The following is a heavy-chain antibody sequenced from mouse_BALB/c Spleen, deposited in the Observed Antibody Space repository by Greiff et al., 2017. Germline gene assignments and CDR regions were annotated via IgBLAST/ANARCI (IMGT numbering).Heavy chain of an antibody. J-gene: IGHJ1*01. CDR1: GYTFSSYW. Sequence: VQLQQSGAELMKPGASVKISCKATGYTFSSYWIEWVKQRPGHGLEWIGEILPGSGSTNYNEKFKGQATFTADTSSNTAYMQLSSLTSEDSAVYYCAGTTVGPWYFDVWGAGTTVTVSS. CDR2: ILPGSGST. CDR3: AGTTVGPWYFDV. D-gene: IGHD1-1*01. V-gene: IGHV1-9*01.